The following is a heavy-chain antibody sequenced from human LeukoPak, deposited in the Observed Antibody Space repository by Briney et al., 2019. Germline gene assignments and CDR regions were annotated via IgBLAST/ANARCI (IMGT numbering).Heavy chain of an antibody. D-gene: IGHD6-13*01. CDR3: ARVGQQLVRNYYYYYYMDV. V-gene: IGHV3-20*04. Sequence: PGGSLRLSCAASRFTFDDYGMSWVRQAPGKGLEWVSGINWNGGSTGYADSVKGRFAISRDTAKNSLYLQMNSLRAEDTALYYCARVGQQLVRNYYYYYYMDVWGKGTTVTVSS. CDR2: INWNGGST. CDR1: RFTFDDYG. J-gene: IGHJ6*03.